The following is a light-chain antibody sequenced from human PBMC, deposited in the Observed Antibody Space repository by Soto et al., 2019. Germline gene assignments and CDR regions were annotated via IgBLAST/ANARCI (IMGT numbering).Light chain of an antibody. V-gene: IGLV2-14*01. CDR1: SSDIGRYDY. J-gene: IGLJ2*01. Sequence: QSALTQPASVSGSPGQSLTISCTGTSSDIGRYDYVSWYQQHPDKAPKLIIYQVSKRPSGVSDRFSGSKSGNTASLTISGLQAEDEAHYYCSSYVYSTSLEVLFGGGTKLTVL. CDR3: SSYVYSTSLEVL. CDR2: QVS.